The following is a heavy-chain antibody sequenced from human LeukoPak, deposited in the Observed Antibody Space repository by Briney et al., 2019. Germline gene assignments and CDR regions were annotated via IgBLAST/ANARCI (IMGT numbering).Heavy chain of an antibody. CDR1: GFTFSSYA. V-gene: IGHV3-23*01. Sequence: GGSLRLSCAASGFTFSSYAMSWVRQAPGKGLEWASAISGSGGSTYYADSVKGRFTISRDNSKNTLYLQMNSLRAEDTAVYYCAKLIPYYDFWSGSTTLDALDYWGQGTLVTVSS. D-gene: IGHD3-3*01. CDR2: ISGSGGST. CDR3: AKLIPYYDFWSGSTTLDALDY. J-gene: IGHJ4*02.